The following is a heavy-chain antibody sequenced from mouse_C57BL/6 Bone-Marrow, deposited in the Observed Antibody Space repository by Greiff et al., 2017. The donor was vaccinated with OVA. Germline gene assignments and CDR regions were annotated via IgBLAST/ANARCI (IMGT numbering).Heavy chain of an antibody. V-gene: IGHV2-9-1*01. J-gene: IGHJ2*01. Sequence: VQLQESGPGLVAPSQSLSITCTVSGFSLTSYAISWVRQPPGKGLEWLGVIWTGGGTNYNSALKSRLSISKDNSKSQVFLKMNSLQTDDTARYYCARNRDYYGSNYFDYWGQGTTLTVSS. CDR2: IWTGGGT. D-gene: IGHD1-1*01. CDR1: GFSLTSYA. CDR3: ARNRDYYGSNYFDY.